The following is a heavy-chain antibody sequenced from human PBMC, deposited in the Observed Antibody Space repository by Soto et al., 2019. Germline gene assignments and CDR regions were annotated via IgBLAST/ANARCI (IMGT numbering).Heavy chain of an antibody. CDR2: INHSGST. V-gene: IGHV4-34*01. CDR1: GGSFSGYY. D-gene: IGHD3-10*01. CDR3: AREYYYGSGSYYKHYYYYYMDV. J-gene: IGHJ6*03. Sequence: QVQLQQWGAGLLKPSETLSLTCAVYGGSFSGYYWSWIRQPPGKGLEWIGEINHSGSTNYNPSLKSRVTISVDTSKNQFSLKLSSVTAADTAVYYCAREYYYGSGSYYKHYYYYYMDVWGKGTTVTVSS.